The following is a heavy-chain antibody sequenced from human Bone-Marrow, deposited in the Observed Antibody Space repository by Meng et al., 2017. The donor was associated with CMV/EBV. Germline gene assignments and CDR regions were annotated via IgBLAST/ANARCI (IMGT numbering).Heavy chain of an antibody. CDR3: AKDQPPIVVVPAATFDY. Sequence: GGSLRLSCAASGFTFSSYWMSWVRQAPGKGLEWVAFIRYDGSNKYYADSVKGRFTISRDNSKNTLYLQMNSLRAEDTAVYYCAKDQPPIVVVPAATFDYWGQGTLVTVSS. V-gene: IGHV3-30*02. D-gene: IGHD2-2*01. CDR1: GFTFSSYW. CDR2: IRYDGSNK. J-gene: IGHJ4*02.